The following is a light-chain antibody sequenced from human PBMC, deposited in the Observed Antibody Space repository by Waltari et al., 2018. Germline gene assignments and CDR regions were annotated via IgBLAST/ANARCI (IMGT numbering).Light chain of an antibody. CDR2: GAS. CDR3: QQYGGSPLYT. Sequence: ESVLTQSPDTLSLSPRERATLSCRISQSVSGSYLAWYQQKPGQAPRLLIYGASSRATGIPDRFSGSGSGRDFTLTISGLQPEDFAVYYCQQYGGSPLYTFGQGTKVEIK. V-gene: IGKV3-20*01. J-gene: IGKJ2*01. CDR1: QSVSGSY.